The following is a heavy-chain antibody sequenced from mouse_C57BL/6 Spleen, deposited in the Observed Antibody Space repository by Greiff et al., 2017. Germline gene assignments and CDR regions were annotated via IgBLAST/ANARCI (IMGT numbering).Heavy chain of an antibody. CDR3: ARDDYDRAWFAY. CDR2: IEPEDGET. D-gene: IGHD2-4*01. V-gene: IGHV14-2*01. Sequence: VQLKESGAELVKPGASVKLSCTASGFNIKDYYMHWVKQRTEQGLEWIGRIEPEDGETKYAPKFQGKATITADTSSNTAYLQLSSLSSEDTAVYYWARDDYDRAWFAYWGQGTLVTVSA. CDR1: GFNIKDYY. J-gene: IGHJ3*01.